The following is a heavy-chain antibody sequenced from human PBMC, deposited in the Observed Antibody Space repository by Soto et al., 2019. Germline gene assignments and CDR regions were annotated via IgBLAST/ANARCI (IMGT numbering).Heavy chain of an antibody. CDR1: GYTFTGYY. D-gene: IGHD5-12*01. CDR2: INPNSGGT. CDR3: AREVVEMATIYDY. Sequence: QVQLVQSGAEVKKPVASVKVSCKASGYTFTGYYMHWVRQAPVQGLEWMGWINPNSGGTNYAQKFQGRVTMTRDTYISTAYMELSRLRYDDPAVYYCAREVVEMATIYDYWGQGTLVPVSS. V-gene: IGHV1-2*02. J-gene: IGHJ4*02.